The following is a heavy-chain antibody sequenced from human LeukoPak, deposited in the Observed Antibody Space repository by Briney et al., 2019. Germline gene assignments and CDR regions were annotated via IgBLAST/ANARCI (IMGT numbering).Heavy chain of an antibody. D-gene: IGHD3-10*01. Sequence: GGSLRLSCGASGFTFSSYWMHWVRQAPGKGLVWVSRINNDGSSTSYADSVQGRFTISRDNAKNTLYLQMNSLRAEDTALYYCTRAITYFYGSVTYDWFDSWGQGTRVTVSS. CDR3: TRAITYFYGSVTYDWFDS. J-gene: IGHJ5*01. CDR2: INNDGSST. CDR1: GFTFSSYW. V-gene: IGHV3-74*01.